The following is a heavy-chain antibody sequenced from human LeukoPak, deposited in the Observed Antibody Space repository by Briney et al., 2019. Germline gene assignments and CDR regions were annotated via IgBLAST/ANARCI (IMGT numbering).Heavy chain of an antibody. J-gene: IGHJ6*02. V-gene: IGHV3-21*01. CDR1: GFTFSSYS. D-gene: IGHD2-2*01. Sequence: GGSLRLSCAASGFTFSSYSMNWVRQAPGKGLEWVSSISSSSSYIYYADSVKGRFTISRDNSKNTLYLQMNSLRAEDTAVYYCAKVRTDIVVVPAAIYYYYGMDVWGQGTTVTVSS. CDR3: AKVRTDIVVVPAAIYYYYGMDV. CDR2: ISSSSSYI.